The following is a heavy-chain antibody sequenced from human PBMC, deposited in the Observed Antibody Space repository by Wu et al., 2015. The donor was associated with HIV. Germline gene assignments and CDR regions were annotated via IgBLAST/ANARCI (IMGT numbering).Heavy chain of an antibody. J-gene: IGHJ6*03. V-gene: IGHV1-2*02. CDR1: GVTFSRYA. Sequence: VQLVQSGAEVKKPGSSVKVSCKASGVTFSRYAVNWVRQAPGQGFEWMGYVNCNNGVTNSVQKLQGRVTMTRDTSISTAYMELSRLRSDDTAVYYCARGGEIVVVPAATGVPPTYYYMTSWAKVPNGHRLL. D-gene: IGHD2-2*01. CDR2: VNCNNGVT. CDR3: ARGGEIVVVPAATGVPPTYYYMTS.